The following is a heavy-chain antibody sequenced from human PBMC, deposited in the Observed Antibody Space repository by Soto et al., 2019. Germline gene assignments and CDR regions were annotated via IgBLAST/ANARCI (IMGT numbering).Heavy chain of an antibody. Sequence: GSLRLSCAASGFTVSSNYMSWVRQAPGKGLEWVSVIYSGGSTYYADSVKGRFTISRDNSKNTLYLQMNSLRAEDTAVYYCARGNDYGDYSDAFDIWGQGTMVTVSS. V-gene: IGHV3-66*01. CDR3: ARGNDYGDYSDAFDI. CDR2: IYSGGST. CDR1: GFTVSSNY. D-gene: IGHD4-17*01. J-gene: IGHJ3*02.